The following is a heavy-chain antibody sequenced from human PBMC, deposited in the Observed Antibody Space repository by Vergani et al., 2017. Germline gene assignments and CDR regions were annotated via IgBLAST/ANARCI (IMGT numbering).Heavy chain of an antibody. J-gene: IGHJ1*01. CDR2: ISAYNGNT. Sequence: QVQLVQSGAEVKKPGASVKVACKDSGYTFTSYGISWVRQAPGQGLEWMGWISAYNGNTNYAQKLQGRVTMTTDTSTSTAYMELRSLRSDDTAVYYCARDLYGSGSYYPGVHWGQGTLVTVSS. D-gene: IGHD3-10*01. V-gene: IGHV1-18*04. CDR3: ARDLYGSGSYYPGVH. CDR1: GYTFTSYG.